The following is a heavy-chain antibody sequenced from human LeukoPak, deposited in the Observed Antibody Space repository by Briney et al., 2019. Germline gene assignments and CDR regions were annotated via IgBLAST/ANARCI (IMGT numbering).Heavy chain of an antibody. CDR1: GFTFSSYS. D-gene: IGHD6-19*01. J-gene: IGHJ4*02. CDR3: ARDRPDDSGFDY. CDR2: ISSSSSYI. V-gene: IGHV3-21*01. Sequence: GGSLRLSCAASGFTFSSYSMNWVRQAPGKGLEWVSSISSSSSYIYYADSVKGRFTISRDNVKNSLYLQMNSLRAEDTAVYYCARDRPDDSGFDYWGQGTLVTVSS.